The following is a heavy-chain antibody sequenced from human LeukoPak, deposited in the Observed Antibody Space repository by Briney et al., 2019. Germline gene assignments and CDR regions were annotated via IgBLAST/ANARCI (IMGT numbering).Heavy chain of an antibody. D-gene: IGHD3-10*01. J-gene: IGHJ4*02. CDR1: GFTVSSNY. Sequence: PGGSLRLSCAAPGFTVSSNYMSWVRQAPGKGLEWASVIYRGGSTYYADSVKGRFTISRDNSKNTLYLQMSSLRAEDTAVYYCARIRGGWYIDFWGQGTLVTVSS. V-gene: IGHV3-53*01. CDR2: IYRGGST. CDR3: ARIRGGWYIDF.